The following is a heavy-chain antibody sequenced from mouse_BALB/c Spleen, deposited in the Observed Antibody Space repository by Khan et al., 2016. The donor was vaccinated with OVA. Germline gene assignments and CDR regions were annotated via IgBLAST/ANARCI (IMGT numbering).Heavy chain of an antibody. CDR1: GFTFSSYV. Sequence: VQLKQSGGGLVKPGGSLKLSCAASGFTFSSYVMSWVRQTPEKRLEWVATISSGGSYAYYPDSVKGRFTISRDNAKNTLYLQMSSLRSEDTAMYYCARPEVRRDYAMDYWGKGTSVTVSS. CDR3: ARPEVRRDYAMDY. CDR2: ISSGGSYA. D-gene: IGHD2-14*01. J-gene: IGHJ4*01. V-gene: IGHV5-9-3*01.